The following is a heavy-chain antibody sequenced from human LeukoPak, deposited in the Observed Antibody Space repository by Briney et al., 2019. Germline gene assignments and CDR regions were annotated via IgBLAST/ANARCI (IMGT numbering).Heavy chain of an antibody. CDR3: ARLPYTASSQNY. J-gene: IGHJ4*01. D-gene: IGHD2-2*02. V-gene: IGHV5-51*01. Sequence: GESLKISCKGSGYSFDSYWIGWVRQLPGKGLERVGIIFPRDSDTRYGPSFQDQVTISADKSSNTAYLQWNSLKASDTAMYYCARLPYTASSQNYWGLGTLVTVSS. CDR1: GYSFDSYW. CDR2: IFPRDSDT.